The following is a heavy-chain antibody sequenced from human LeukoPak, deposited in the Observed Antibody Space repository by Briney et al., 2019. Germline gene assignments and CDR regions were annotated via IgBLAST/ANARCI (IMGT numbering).Heavy chain of an antibody. Sequence: PGGSLRLSCAASGFTVSSNYMSWVRQAPGKGLEWIAEINHRGTTHYNPSLMSRVNISADTSRNQFSLNLDSVTAADTAVYYCARSWAGMYYPFYYFDYWGQGALVTVSP. J-gene: IGHJ4*02. V-gene: IGHV4-34*08. CDR1: GFTVSSNY. D-gene: IGHD1-26*01. CDR3: ARSWAGMYYPFYYFDY. CDR2: INHRGTT.